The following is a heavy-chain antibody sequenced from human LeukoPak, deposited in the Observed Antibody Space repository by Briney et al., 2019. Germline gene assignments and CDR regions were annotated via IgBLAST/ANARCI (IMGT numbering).Heavy chain of an antibody. CDR2: IKQDGSEK. CDR3: AKGGVYYGSGSRTHNNWFDP. D-gene: IGHD3-10*01. Sequence: GGSLRLSCAASGFTFSSYWMSWVRQAPGKGLEWVANIKQDGSEKYYVDSVKGRLTISRDNAKNSLYLQMNSLRAEDTAVYYCAKGGVYYGSGSRTHNNWFDPWGQGTLVTVSS. CDR1: GFTFSSYW. V-gene: IGHV3-7*01. J-gene: IGHJ5*02.